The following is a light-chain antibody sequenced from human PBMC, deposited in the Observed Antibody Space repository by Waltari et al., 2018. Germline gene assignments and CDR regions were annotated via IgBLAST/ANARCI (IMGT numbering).Light chain of an antibody. Sequence: SYDLTQPPSVSVSPGQTATITCSGTKLGDKYVCWYQQKQGQSPTLIIYEDNKRPSGIPERFAGSNSRHTATLTISGTQTMDEADYYCQTWDSNSVVIAAGTKLSVL. CDR2: EDN. V-gene: IGLV3-1*01. CDR1: KLGDKY. J-gene: IGLJ3*02. CDR3: QTWDSNSVV.